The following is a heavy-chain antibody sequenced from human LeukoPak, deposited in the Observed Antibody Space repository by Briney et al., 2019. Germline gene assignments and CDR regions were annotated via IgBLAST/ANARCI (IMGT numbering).Heavy chain of an antibody. J-gene: IGHJ3*01. V-gene: IGHV3-7*03. CDR1: GFAFSSYW. Sequence: PTGGSLRLSCAASGFAFSSYWMNCVRQTQGKGLEWGSNIKQDGGEKYYVDFVKGRFTISRDNAKNSLYLQRNSLRAEDTAVYYCAKDRWGGAFDLWGQGTMVTVSS. CDR3: AKDRWGGAFDL. D-gene: IGHD1-26*01. CDR2: IKQDGGEK.